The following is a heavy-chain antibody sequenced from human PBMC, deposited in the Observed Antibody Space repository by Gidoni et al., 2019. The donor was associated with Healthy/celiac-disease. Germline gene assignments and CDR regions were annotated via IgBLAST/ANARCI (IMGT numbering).Heavy chain of an antibody. J-gene: IGHJ6*02. CDR1: GGSISSGDYY. V-gene: IGHV4-30-4*01. CDR3: ASTSGYYYGMDV. CDR2: IYYSGST. Sequence: QVQLKESGPGRVKPSQTLSLTCTGSGGSISSGDYYWSWIRQPPGKGLEWIGYIYYSGSTYYNPSLKSRVTISVDTSKNQFSLKLSSVTAADTAVYYCASTSGYYYGMDVWGQGTTVTVSS. D-gene: IGHD6-25*01.